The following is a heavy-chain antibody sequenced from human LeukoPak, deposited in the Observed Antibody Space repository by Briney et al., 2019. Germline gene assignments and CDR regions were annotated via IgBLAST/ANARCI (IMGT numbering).Heavy chain of an antibody. CDR3: ATRLGYCSGGSCYPFDAFDI. CDR2: IYYSGST. Sequence: SETLSLTCTVSGGSISSSSYYWGWIRQPPGKGLEWIGSIYYSGSTYCNPSLKSRVTISVDTSKNQFSLKLSSVTAADTAVYYCATRLGYCSGGSCYPFDAFDIWGRGTMVTVSS. D-gene: IGHD2-15*01. CDR1: GGSISSSSYY. V-gene: IGHV4-39*01. J-gene: IGHJ3*02.